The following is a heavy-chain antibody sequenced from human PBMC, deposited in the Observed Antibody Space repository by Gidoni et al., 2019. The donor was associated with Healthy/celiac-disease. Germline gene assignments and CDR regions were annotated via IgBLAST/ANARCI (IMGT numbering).Heavy chain of an antibody. V-gene: IGHV4-59*01. Sequence: QVQLQESGPGLVKPSETLALTCTVTGGSISSYHWSWIRQPPGKGLEWIGYIYYSGSTNYNPSLKSRVTISVDTSKNQFSLKLSSVTAADTAVYYCARENVGYCSSTSCYEVRYYYGMDVWGQGTTVTVSS. CDR3: ARENVGYCSSTSCYEVRYYYGMDV. D-gene: IGHD2-2*01. J-gene: IGHJ6*02. CDR2: IYYSGST. CDR1: GGSISSYH.